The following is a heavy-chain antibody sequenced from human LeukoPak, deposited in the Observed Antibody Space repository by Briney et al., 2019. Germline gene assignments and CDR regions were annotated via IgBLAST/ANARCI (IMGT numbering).Heavy chain of an antibody. V-gene: IGHV3-66*01. J-gene: IGHJ5*02. CDR2: IYNDGTT. D-gene: IGHD3-3*01. Sequence: GGSLTLSCVVSGFTVSDNHMNWVRPAPGKGLVWLSIIYNDGTTYQANSLGGRFTILKDSSKDTTYLPINRLRHEDTGVYCWWRGSFQTSWGEGTMVTV. CDR3: WRGSFQTS. CDR1: GFTVSDNH.